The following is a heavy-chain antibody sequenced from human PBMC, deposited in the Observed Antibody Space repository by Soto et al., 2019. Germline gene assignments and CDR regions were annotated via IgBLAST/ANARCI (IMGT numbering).Heavy chain of an antibody. D-gene: IGHD3-10*01. J-gene: IGHJ4*02. CDR1: GFTFSPYE. V-gene: IGHV3-48*03. CDR3: ARDVLQWFGEIPFPVDF. Sequence: DVQLVESGGGLVQPGGSLRLSCEASGFTFSPYEMNWVRQAPGKGLEWVSYISSSGTTIYYADSVKGRFTISRDNAKTSLYLQMNSLRVEDTAVYYCARDVLQWFGEIPFPVDFWGQGTLVTVSS. CDR2: ISSSGTTI.